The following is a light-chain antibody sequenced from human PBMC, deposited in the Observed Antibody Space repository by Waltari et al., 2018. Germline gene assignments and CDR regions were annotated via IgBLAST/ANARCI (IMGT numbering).Light chain of an antibody. Sequence: SSELTQDPAVSVALGQTVRITCQGDSLRRYYASWYQQKPGQAPVLVIYGKNNRPSEIPDVFSGSSSGNTASLTITGAQAEDEADYYCNSRDSSGNHVIFGGGTELTVL. CDR2: GKN. CDR3: NSRDSSGNHVI. V-gene: IGLV3-19*01. J-gene: IGLJ2*01. CDR1: SLRRYY.